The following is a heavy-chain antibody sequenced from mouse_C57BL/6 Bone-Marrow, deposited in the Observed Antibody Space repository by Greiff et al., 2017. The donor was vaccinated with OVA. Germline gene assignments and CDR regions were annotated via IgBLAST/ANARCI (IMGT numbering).Heavy chain of an antibody. D-gene: IGHD1-1*01. CDR2: IDPSDSYT. J-gene: IGHJ2*01. Sequence: QVQLQQPGAALVMPGASVKLSCKASGYTFTSYWMHWVKQRPGQGLEWIGEIDPSDSYTNYNQKFKGKSTLTVDKSSSTSYMQLSSLTSEDAAVYYCARSNYDGSRPSDYWGQGTTLTVSS. V-gene: IGHV1-69*01. CDR3: ARSNYDGSRPSDY. CDR1: GYTFTSYW.